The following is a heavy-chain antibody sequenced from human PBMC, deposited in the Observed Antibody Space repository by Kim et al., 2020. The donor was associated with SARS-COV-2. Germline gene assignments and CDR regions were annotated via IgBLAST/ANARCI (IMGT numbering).Heavy chain of an antibody. V-gene: IGHV7-4-1*02. D-gene: IGHD3-22*01. CDR3: ARLKSSGPRQPYYYGMDV. Sequence: ASVKVSCKASGYTFTSYAMNWVRQAPGQGLEWMGWINTNTGNPTYAQGFTGRFVFSLDTSVSTAYLQISSLKAEDTAVYYCARLKSSGPRQPYYYGMDVWGQGTTVTVSS. CDR2: INTNTGNP. CDR1: GYTFTSYA. J-gene: IGHJ6*02.